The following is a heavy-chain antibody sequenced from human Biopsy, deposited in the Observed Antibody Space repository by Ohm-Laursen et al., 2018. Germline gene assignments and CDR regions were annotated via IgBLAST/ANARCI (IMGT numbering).Heavy chain of an antibody. Sequence: SLRLSCAASGFSFSSYGMHWVRQAPGKGLEWVAVISYDGRNKYYIDSVRGRFTISRDNSKNTLYLQMNNLRAEDMAVYYCATSGAADSWGNYYGMDVWGQGTTVTVSS. CDR3: ATSGAADSWGNYYGMDV. J-gene: IGHJ6*02. V-gene: IGHV3-30*03. CDR1: GFSFSSYG. CDR2: ISYDGRNK. D-gene: IGHD3-16*01.